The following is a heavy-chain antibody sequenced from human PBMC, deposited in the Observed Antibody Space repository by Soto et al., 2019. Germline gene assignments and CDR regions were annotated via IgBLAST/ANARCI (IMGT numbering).Heavy chain of an antibody. D-gene: IGHD6-19*01. V-gene: IGHV3-23*01. CDR1: GFTFSSYA. CDR3: AKALSSGWNFPRLYFDS. CDR2: ISGSSGST. J-gene: IGHJ4*02. Sequence: GTLLLSCSASGFTFSSYAMSGVRQAPGKGLEWVSVISGSSGSTYYADSVKGRFTISRDNSKSTLFLQMSSLRADDTALYYCAKALSSGWNFPRLYFDSWGQGTQVTVSS.